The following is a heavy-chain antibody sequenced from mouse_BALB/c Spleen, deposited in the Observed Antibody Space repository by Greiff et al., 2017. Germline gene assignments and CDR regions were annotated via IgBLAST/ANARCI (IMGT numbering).Heavy chain of an antibody. CDR3: ARQEYGNYIMDY. Sequence: EVKLVESGGGLVQPGESLKLSCESNEYEFPSHDMSWVRKTPEKRLELVAAINSDGGSTYYPDTMERRFIISRDNTKKTLYLQMSSLRSEDTAMYYCARQEYGNYIMDYWGQGTSVTVSS. CDR1: EYEFPSHD. D-gene: IGHD2-10*02. V-gene: IGHV5-2*03. CDR2: INSDGGST. J-gene: IGHJ4*01.